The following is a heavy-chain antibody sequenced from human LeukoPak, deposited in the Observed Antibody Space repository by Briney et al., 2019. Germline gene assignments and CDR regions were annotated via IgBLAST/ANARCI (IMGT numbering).Heavy chain of an antibody. J-gene: IGHJ4*02. V-gene: IGHV4-39*07. Sequence: PSETLSLTCTVSGGSISSSSYYWGWIRQPPGKGLEWIGSIYYSGSTYYNPSLKSRVTISVDTSKNQFSLKLSSVTAADTAVYYCAREDSIAVAGTIKFDYWGQGTLVTVSS. CDR2: IYYSGST. CDR1: GGSISSSSYY. D-gene: IGHD6-19*01. CDR3: AREDSIAVAGTIKFDY.